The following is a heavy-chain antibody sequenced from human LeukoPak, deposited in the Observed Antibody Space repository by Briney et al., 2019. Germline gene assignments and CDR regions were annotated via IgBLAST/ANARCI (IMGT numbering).Heavy chain of an antibody. Sequence: GGSLRLSCAASGFTFSSYAMHWVRQAPGKGLEWLSGVSPPGGGTYYADSVKGRFTISRDDSKNTLYLQMNSLRAEDTAVYYCARWYYYALGDWGQGTLVTVSS. CDR3: ARWYYYALGD. J-gene: IGHJ4*02. V-gene: IGHV3-23*01. D-gene: IGHD3-10*01. CDR1: GFTFSSYA. CDR2: VSPPGGGT.